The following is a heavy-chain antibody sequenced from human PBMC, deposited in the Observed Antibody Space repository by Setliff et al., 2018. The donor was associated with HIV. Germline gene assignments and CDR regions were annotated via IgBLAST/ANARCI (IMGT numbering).Heavy chain of an antibody. V-gene: IGHV1-18*01. Sequence: GASVKVSCKASGYTFTNYGISWVRQAPGQGLEWMGWISPYNGNTNYAQNLQGRVTMTTDTFTDTAYMELRSLRSDDTAVYYCARFPNPSQIVVVMPPDYWGQGTLVTVSS. D-gene: IGHD3-22*01. J-gene: IGHJ4*02. CDR3: ARFPNPSQIVVVMPPDY. CDR2: ISPYNGNT. CDR1: GYTFTNYG.